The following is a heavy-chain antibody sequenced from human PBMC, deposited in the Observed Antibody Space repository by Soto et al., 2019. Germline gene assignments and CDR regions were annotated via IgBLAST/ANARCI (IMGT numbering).Heavy chain of an antibody. Sequence: ASVRVSCNASGYTFTGYYMHWVRQAPGQGLEWMGWINPNSGGTNYAQKFQGWVTMTRDTSISTAYMELSRLRSDDTAVYYCARDGQDFWSGFHYGMAVWGQGTTVTVSS. D-gene: IGHD3-3*01. J-gene: IGHJ6*02. CDR3: ARDGQDFWSGFHYGMAV. V-gene: IGHV1-2*04. CDR1: GYTFTGYY. CDR2: INPNSGGT.